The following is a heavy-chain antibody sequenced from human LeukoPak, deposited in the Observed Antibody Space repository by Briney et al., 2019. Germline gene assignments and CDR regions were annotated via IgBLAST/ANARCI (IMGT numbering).Heavy chain of an antibody. V-gene: IGHV3-11*01. J-gene: IGHJ4*02. D-gene: IGHD5-18*01. Sequence: GGSLRLSCAASGFTFSDYYMSWIRQAPGKGLEWVSYISSSGSTIYYADSVKGRFTISRDNAKNSLYLQMNSLRAEDMAVYYCARPPYSPYYFDYWGQGTLVTVSS. CDR3: ARPPYSPYYFDY. CDR2: ISSSGSTI. CDR1: GFTFSDYY.